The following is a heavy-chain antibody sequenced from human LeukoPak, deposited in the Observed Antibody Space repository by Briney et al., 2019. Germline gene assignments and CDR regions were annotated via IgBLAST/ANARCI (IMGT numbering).Heavy chain of an antibody. J-gene: IGHJ5*02. Sequence: ASVKVSCKASGYTFTGYYMHWVRQAPGQGLEWMGWINPNSGGTNYAQKFQGRATMTRDTSISTAYMELSSLRSEDTAVYYCARVPLRVRGVNWFDPWGQGTLVTVSS. CDR1: GYTFTGYY. CDR2: INPNSGGT. CDR3: ARVPLRVRGVNWFDP. V-gene: IGHV1-2*02. D-gene: IGHD3-10*01.